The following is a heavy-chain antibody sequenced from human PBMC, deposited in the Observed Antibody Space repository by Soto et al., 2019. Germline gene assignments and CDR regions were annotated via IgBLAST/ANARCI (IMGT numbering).Heavy chain of an antibody. CDR3: ARDQGSGSYYKGSNWFGP. CDR1: GYTFTSYG. D-gene: IGHD3-10*01. J-gene: IGHJ5*02. Sequence: ASVKVSCKASGYTFTSYGISWVRQAPGQGLEWMGWISAYNGNTNYAQKLQGRVTMTTDTSTSTAYMELRSLRSDDTAVYYCARDQGSGSYYKGSNWFGPWGQGTLVTV. V-gene: IGHV1-18*01. CDR2: ISAYNGNT.